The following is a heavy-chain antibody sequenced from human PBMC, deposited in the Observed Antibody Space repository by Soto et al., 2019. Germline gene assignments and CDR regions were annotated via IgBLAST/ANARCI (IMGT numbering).Heavy chain of an antibody. D-gene: IGHD3-16*02. CDR1: GFTFSNSA. Sequence: GGSLRLSCAASGFTFSNSAMGWVRQAPGKGLEWVSVIGGGRGDSTEYADSLKGRFTISRDNSKNTLFLQMNSLRAEDTAVYYCARIPFDHVWGTDRYSPNFDYWGQGTQVT. CDR3: ARIPFDHVWGTDRYSPNFDY. J-gene: IGHJ4*02. V-gene: IGHV3-23*01. CDR2: IGGGRGDST.